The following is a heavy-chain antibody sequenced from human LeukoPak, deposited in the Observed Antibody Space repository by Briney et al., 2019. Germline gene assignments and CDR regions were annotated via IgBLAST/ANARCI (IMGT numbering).Heavy chain of an antibody. D-gene: IGHD3-3*01. CDR2: IYTSGST. V-gene: IGHV4-59*10. CDR1: GGSFSGYY. CDR3: ARNYDLWSGYYYFDH. Sequence: SETLSLNCAVYGGSFSGYYWSWIRQPAGKGLEWIGRIYTSGSTNYNPSLKSRVTMSVDTSKNQFSLKLSSVTAADTAVYYCARNYDLWSGYYYFDHWGQGTLVTVSS. J-gene: IGHJ4*02.